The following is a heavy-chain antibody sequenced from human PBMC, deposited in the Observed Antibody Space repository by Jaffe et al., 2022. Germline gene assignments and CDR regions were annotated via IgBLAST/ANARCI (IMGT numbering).Heavy chain of an antibody. CDR2: IDVNAVV. CDR1: GFSFSDYE. Sequence: EVQLLESGGGLVQPGGSLRLSCAVSGFSFSDYEMNWVRQTPGEGLEWISYIDVNAVVRYADSVKGRFTVSRDNAKNSLYLQMDSLRVDDTAIYYCAREIRGAVGDALDVWGQGTMVTVSS. V-gene: IGHV3-48*03. J-gene: IGHJ3*01. CDR3: AREIRGAVGDALDV. D-gene: IGHD3-10*01.